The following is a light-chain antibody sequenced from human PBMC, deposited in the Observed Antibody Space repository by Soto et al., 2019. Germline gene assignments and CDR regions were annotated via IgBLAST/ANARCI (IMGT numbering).Light chain of an antibody. V-gene: IGLV2-14*01. CDR3: SAYTSSSTYV. Sequence: QSALTQPASVSGSPGQSITISCTGTSSDVGGYNHVSWYQQHPGKAPKLMIYEVSNRPSGVSSRFSGSKSGNTASLTISGLQAEDEADYYCSAYTSSSTYVFATGTKLTVL. CDR2: EVS. J-gene: IGLJ1*01. CDR1: SSDVGGYNH.